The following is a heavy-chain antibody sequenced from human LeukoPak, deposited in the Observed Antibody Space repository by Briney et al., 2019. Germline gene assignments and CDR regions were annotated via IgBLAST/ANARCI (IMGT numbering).Heavy chain of an antibody. Sequence: ASVKVSCKASGYTFTGYYMHWVRQAPGQGLEWMGWINPNSGGTNYAQKFQGRVTMTRDTSISTAYMELSRLRSDDTAVYYCARDLIPATLYYYYYRDVWGKGTTVTVSS. CDR3: ARDLIPATLYYYYYRDV. CDR2: INPNSGGT. CDR1: GYTFTGYY. D-gene: IGHD3-16*01. V-gene: IGHV1-2*02. J-gene: IGHJ6*03.